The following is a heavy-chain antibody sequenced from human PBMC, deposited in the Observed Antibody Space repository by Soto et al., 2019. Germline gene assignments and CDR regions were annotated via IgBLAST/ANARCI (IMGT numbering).Heavy chain of an antibody. V-gene: IGHV3-48*03. D-gene: IGHD5-12*01. CDR2: IANSGSTM. CDR3: ARDLRGVSFSGYDGAFDY. J-gene: IGHJ4*02. Sequence: PGGSLRLSCAASGFTFSRFEMNWVRQAPGKGLEWISYIANSGSTMYYADSVKGRFTISRDNAKNSLYLQMNSLRAEDTAVYYCARDLRGVSFSGYDGAFDYWGQGTLVTVSS. CDR1: GFTFSRFE.